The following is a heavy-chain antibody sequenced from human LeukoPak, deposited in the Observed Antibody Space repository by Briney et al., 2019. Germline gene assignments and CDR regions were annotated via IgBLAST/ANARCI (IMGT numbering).Heavy chain of an antibody. CDR1: GFIFSSYW. Sequence: PGGSLRLSCAASGFIFSSYWMSWVRQAPGKGLEWVANIKQDGGEEHYVDSVKGRFTISRDNAKNSLYLQMNSLRAEDTAVYCCARDKSADYGDSYFDSWGQGILVTVSS. CDR2: IKQDGGEE. V-gene: IGHV3-7*01. J-gene: IGHJ4*02. D-gene: IGHD4-17*01. CDR3: ARDKSADYGDSYFDS.